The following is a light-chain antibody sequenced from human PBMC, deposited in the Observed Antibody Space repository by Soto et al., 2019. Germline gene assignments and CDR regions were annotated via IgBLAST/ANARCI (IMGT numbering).Light chain of an antibody. V-gene: IGLV2-14*01. CDR3: SSFAGTSALYV. CDR2: EVS. CDR1: SSDIGGYEY. J-gene: IGLJ1*01. Sequence: QSALTQPASVSGSPGQSITISCTGTSSDIGGYEYVSWYQQHPGKAPQLMIYEVSHRPSGISNRFSGSKSGNTASLTISGLQAEDEADYYCSSFAGTSALYVFGTGTKVTVL.